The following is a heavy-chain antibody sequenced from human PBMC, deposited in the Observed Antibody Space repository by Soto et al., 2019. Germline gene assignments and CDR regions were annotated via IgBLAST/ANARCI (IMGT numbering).Heavy chain of an antibody. Sequence: PGGSLRLSCTASGFTFSDYYMSWIRQAPGKGLEWVSYISSSGSTIYYADSVKGRFTISRDNAKNSLYLQMNSLRAEDTAVYYCARDAGRDGYNYIFDYWGQGTLVTVSS. CDR2: ISSSGSTI. D-gene: IGHD5-12*01. J-gene: IGHJ4*02. CDR1: GFTFSDYY. CDR3: ARDAGRDGYNYIFDY. V-gene: IGHV3-11*01.